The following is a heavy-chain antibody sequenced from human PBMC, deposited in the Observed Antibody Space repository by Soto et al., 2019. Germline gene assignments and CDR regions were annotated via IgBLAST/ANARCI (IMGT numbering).Heavy chain of an antibody. CDR3: ARSPGKGMKRWFDP. D-gene: IGHD6-13*01. Sequence: QVQLQESGPGLVKPSGTLSLTCAVSGGSISSSNWWSWVRQPPGKGLEWIGEIYHSGSTNYNPSRKGRVTIAVDKSTNQFPLERRSVTAADTAVYYCARSPGKGMKRWFDPWGQGTLVTISS. V-gene: IGHV4-4*02. CDR2: IYHSGST. CDR1: GGSISSSNW. J-gene: IGHJ5*02.